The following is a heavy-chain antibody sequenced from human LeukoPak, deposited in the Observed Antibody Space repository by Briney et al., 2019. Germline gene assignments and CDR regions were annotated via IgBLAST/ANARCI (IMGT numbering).Heavy chain of an antibody. CDR2: ITGSGSGGYA. V-gene: IGHV3-23*01. CDR1: GFTVSDTY. D-gene: IGHD3-22*01. CDR3: AKNYHSGDNYSSYFDY. J-gene: IGHJ4*02. Sequence: GGSLRLSCAASGFTVSDTYMHWVRQPPGKGLEWVSTITGSGSGGYAFYADSVKGRFTISRDNSQTTLFLQMNSLRAEDTAVYYCAKNYHSGDNYSSYFDYWGQGTLVAVSS.